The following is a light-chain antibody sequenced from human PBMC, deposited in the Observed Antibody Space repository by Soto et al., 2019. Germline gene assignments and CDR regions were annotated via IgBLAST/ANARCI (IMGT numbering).Light chain of an antibody. Sequence: QSVLTQPPSVSGAPGQRVTISCTGSSSNIGSGYDVHWYQQLPGRAPKLLIYGNTNRPSGVPDRFSGSKSGTSASLAITGLHAEDGADYYCLSFDSRLSVVFGGGTKLTVL. V-gene: IGLV1-40*01. CDR2: GNT. CDR3: LSFDSRLSVV. J-gene: IGLJ2*01. CDR1: SSNIGSGYD.